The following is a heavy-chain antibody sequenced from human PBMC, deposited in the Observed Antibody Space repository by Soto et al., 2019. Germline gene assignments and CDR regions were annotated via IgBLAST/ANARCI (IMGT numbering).Heavy chain of an antibody. Sequence: SETLSLTCTVSGGSINRSSYYWGWIRQPPGKGLEWIGSIYYSGSTYYSPSLKSRVTISVDTSKNQFSLKLSSVTAADTAVYFCARQVPAAIRLGWFDPWGQGTLVTVSS. D-gene: IGHD2-2*02. CDR3: ARQVPAAIRLGWFDP. CDR1: GGSINRSSYY. V-gene: IGHV4-39*01. CDR2: IYYSGST. J-gene: IGHJ5*02.